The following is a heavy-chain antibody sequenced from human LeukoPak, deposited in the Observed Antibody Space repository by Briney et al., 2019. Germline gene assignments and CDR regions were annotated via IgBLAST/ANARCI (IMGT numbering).Heavy chain of an antibody. CDR2: IYYSGST. CDR1: GGSISSSSYY. D-gene: IGHD6-13*01. CDR3: ARAIAAANAFDI. Sequence: PSETLSLTCTVSGGSISSSSYYWGWIRQPPGKGLEWIGSIYYSGSTYYNPSLKSRVTISVDTSKNQFSLKLSSVTAADTAVYYCARAIAAANAFDIWGQGTMVTVSS. J-gene: IGHJ3*02. V-gene: IGHV4-39*07.